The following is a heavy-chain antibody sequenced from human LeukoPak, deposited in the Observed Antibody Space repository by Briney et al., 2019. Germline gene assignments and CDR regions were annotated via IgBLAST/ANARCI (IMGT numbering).Heavy chain of an antibody. V-gene: IGHV4-31*03. CDR2: IYYSGST. Sequence: SETLSLTCTVSGGSISSGGYYRSWIRQHPGKGLEWIGYIYYSGSTYYNPSLKSRVTISVDTSKNQFSLKLSSVTAADTAVYYCARDRVVPAASYYYMDVWGKGTTVTVSS. J-gene: IGHJ6*03. D-gene: IGHD2-2*01. CDR1: GGSISSGGYY. CDR3: ARDRVVPAASYYYMDV.